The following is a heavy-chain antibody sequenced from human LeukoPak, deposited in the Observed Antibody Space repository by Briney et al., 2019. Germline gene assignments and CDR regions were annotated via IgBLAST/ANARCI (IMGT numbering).Heavy chain of an antibody. CDR3: AREASDLGYGDDELDDY. CDR1: GFTFSSYW. V-gene: IGHV3-7*01. CDR2: IKQDGSEK. Sequence: PGGSLRLSCAASGFTFSSYWMSWVRQAPGKGLEWVANIKQDGSEKYYVDSVKGRFTISRDNAKNSLYLQMNSLRAEDTAVYYCAREASDLGYGDDELDDYWGQGTLVTVPS. D-gene: IGHD4-17*01. J-gene: IGHJ4*02.